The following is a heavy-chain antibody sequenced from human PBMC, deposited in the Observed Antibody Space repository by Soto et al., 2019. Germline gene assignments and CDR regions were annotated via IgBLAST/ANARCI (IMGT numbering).Heavy chain of an antibody. V-gene: IGHV4-34*01. CDR1: GGSFSGYY. Sequence: SETLSLTCAVYGGSFSGYYWSWIRQPPGKGLEWIGEINHSGSTNYNPSLKSRVTISVDTSKNQFSLKLSSVTAADTAVYYCARGRRGDFWSGYHYYYGMDVWGQGTTVTVSS. CDR3: ARGRRGDFWSGYHYYYGMDV. CDR2: INHSGST. J-gene: IGHJ6*02. D-gene: IGHD3-3*01.